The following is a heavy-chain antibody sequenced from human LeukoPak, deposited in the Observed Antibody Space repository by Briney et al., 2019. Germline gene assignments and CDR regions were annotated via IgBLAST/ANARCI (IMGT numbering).Heavy chain of an antibody. CDR1: GFTFSSYW. CDR3: AREPEATVTRGGN. V-gene: IGHV3-7*01. CDR2: IKQDGSEK. J-gene: IGHJ4*02. D-gene: IGHD4-11*01. Sequence: PGGSLRLSCAASGFTFSSYWMSWVRQAPGKGLEWVANIKQDGSEKYYVDSVKGRFTISRDNAKNSLYLQMNSLRAEDTAVYYCAREPEATVTRGGNWGQGTLVTVSS.